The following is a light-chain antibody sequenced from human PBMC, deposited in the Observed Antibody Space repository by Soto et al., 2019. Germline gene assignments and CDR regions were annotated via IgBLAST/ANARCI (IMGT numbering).Light chain of an antibody. J-gene: IGKJ4*01. CDR2: GAS. CDR3: QQYYTWPIT. CDR1: QGVSRK. V-gene: IGKV3-15*01. Sequence: EIVMTQSPATLSVAPGERVTFSCRASQGVSRKLAWYQHKPGQAPRLLISGASTGATGIPDRFIGSGSGTEFTLTISSLKSEDCAIYYCQQYYTWPITFGGGPKVEIK.